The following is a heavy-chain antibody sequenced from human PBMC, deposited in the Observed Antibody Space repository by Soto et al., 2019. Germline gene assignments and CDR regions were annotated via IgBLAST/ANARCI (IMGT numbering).Heavy chain of an antibody. CDR3: ARTNGDYVDQFDY. D-gene: IGHD4-17*01. CDR1: CYSISSSNW. J-gene: IGHJ4*02. CDR2: IYYSGST. V-gene: IGHV4-28*01. Sequence: PSETLSLTCAVSCYSISSSNWWGWVRQPPGKGLEWIGYIYYSGSTYYNPSLKSRVTMSVDTSKNQFSLKLSSVTAVDTAVYYCARTNGDYVDQFDYWGQGTLVTVSS.